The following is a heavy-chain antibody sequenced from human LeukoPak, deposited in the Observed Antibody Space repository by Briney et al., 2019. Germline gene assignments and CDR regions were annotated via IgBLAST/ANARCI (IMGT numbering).Heavy chain of an antibody. CDR1: GGSISSYY. J-gene: IGHJ3*02. Sequence: SETLSLTCTVSGGSISSYYWSWIRQPPGKGLECIGYIYYSGSTNYNPSLKSRVTISVDTSKNQFSLKLSSVTAADTAVYYCASSGLGISAFDIWGQGTMVTVSS. D-gene: IGHD7-27*01. CDR2: IYYSGST. V-gene: IGHV4-59*01. CDR3: ASSGLGISAFDI.